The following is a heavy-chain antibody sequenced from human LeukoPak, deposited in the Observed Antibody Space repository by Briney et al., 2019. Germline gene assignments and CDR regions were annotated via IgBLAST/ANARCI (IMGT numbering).Heavy chain of an antibody. CDR3: ARVAVFYDSSGYYDGIDY. CDR1: GFTVSSNY. D-gene: IGHD3-22*01. Sequence: GGSLRLSCAASGFTVSSNYMSWVRQAPGKGLEWVSVIYSGGSTYYADSVKGRFTISRDNAKNTLYLQMNSLRAEDTAVYYCARVAVFYDSSGYYDGIDYWGQGTLVTVSS. CDR2: IYSGGST. J-gene: IGHJ4*02. V-gene: IGHV3-53*01.